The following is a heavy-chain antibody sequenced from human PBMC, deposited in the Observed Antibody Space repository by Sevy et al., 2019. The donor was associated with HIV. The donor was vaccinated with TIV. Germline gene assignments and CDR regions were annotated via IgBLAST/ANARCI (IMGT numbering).Heavy chain of an antibody. CDR1: GYTFTGQY. CDR3: SRDLRLRGYSYGCFAY. V-gene: IGHV1-2*02. CDR2: INPNSGDT. D-gene: IGHD5-18*01. Sequence: ASVKVSCKASGYTFTGQYIHWVRQAPGQGLEWMGWINPNSGDTNYAQECQGRVTMTRDTSISTAYMELSGLKSDDTAVYYCSRDLRLRGYSYGCFAYWGQGTLVTVSS. J-gene: IGHJ4*02.